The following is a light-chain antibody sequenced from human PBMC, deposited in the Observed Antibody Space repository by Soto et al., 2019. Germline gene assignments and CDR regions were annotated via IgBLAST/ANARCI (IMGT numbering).Light chain of an antibody. CDR1: QSVRSY. J-gene: IGKJ4*01. V-gene: IGKV3-11*01. Sequence: EIVLTQSPATLSLSPGERATLSCRASQSVRSYLAWYQQKPGQAPRLLIYDASNRATGIPARFSGSGSGTDFTLTISSLEPEDFAVYYCQQRSIWPPLTFGGGTKVEIK. CDR3: QQRSIWPPLT. CDR2: DAS.